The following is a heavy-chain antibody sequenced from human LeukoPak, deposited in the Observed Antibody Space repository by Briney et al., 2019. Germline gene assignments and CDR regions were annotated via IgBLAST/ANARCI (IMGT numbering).Heavy chain of an antibody. D-gene: IGHD6-13*01. CDR1: GFTFSSYA. Sequence: PGGSLRLSCAASGFTFSSYAMSWVRQAPGKGLEWVAAISGSGGSTYYADSVKGRFTISRANSKNTLYLQMNSLRAEDTAVSYSAKDLSMGSSWYPLGYWGQGTLVTVSS. CDR3: AKDLSMGSSWYPLGY. CDR2: ISGSGGST. V-gene: IGHV3-23*01. J-gene: IGHJ4*02.